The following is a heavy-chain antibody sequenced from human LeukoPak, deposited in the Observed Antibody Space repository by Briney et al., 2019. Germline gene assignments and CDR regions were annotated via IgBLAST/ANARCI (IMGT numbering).Heavy chain of an antibody. V-gene: IGHV4-39*07. CDR3: AGGLSGVRGYSYGYYFDY. Sequence: PSETLSLTCTVSGGSITSSSYYWGWIRQPPGKGLEWIGSIYYSGNTYYNPSLKSRVTISVDTSKNQFSLKLSSVTAADTAVYYCAGGLSGVRGYSYGYYFDYWGQGTLVTVSS. CDR1: GGSITSSSYY. J-gene: IGHJ4*02. D-gene: IGHD5-18*01. CDR2: IYYSGNT.